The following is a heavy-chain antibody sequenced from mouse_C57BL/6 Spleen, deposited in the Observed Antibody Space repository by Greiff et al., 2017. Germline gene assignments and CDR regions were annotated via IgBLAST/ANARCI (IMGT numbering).Heavy chain of an antibody. D-gene: IGHD6-1*01. J-gene: IGHJ1*03. Sequence: QVQLQQPGAELVMPGASVKLSCKASGYTFTSYWMHWVKQRPGQGLEWIGEIDPSDSYTNYNQKFKGKSTLTVDKSSSTAYMQLSSLTSEDSAVYYCARRGATLGPCFDVWGTGTTVTVSS. CDR2: IDPSDSYT. CDR1: GYTFTSYW. V-gene: IGHV1-69*01. CDR3: ARRGATLGPCFDV.